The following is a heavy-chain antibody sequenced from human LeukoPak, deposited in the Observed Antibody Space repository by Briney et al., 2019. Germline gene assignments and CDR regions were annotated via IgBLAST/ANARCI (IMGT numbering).Heavy chain of an antibody. CDR3: AKNDYGDY. V-gene: IGHV3-23*01. CDR2: ISGSGDST. CDR1: GFTFSSYA. J-gene: IGHJ4*02. Sequence: GALRLSCAASGFTFSSYAMSWVRQAPGKGLEWVSGISGSGDSTYYADSVKGRFTISRDNFRNTLYLQMNSLRVEDTAVYYCAKNDYGDYWGQGTPVTVSS.